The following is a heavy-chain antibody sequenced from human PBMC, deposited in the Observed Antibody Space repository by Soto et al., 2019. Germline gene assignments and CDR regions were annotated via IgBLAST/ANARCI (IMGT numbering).Heavy chain of an antibody. CDR3: ARDVLTAVAGSVNWFDP. CDR2: IWYDGTKK. J-gene: IGHJ5*02. Sequence: QVQLVESGGGVVQSGRSLTLSWAASGFSLRTYGMHWLRRAAGKGLEWVAFIWYDGTKKFYANSVKGRSTISKDNSNNILYLQMSGLRAEDTAVYYCARDVLTAVAGSVNWFDPWGQGILVTVPS. V-gene: IGHV3-33*01. D-gene: IGHD6-19*01. CDR1: GFSLRTYG.